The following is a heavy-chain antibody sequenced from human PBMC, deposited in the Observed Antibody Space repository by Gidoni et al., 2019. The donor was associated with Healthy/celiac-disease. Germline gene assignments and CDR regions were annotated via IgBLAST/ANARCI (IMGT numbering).Heavy chain of an antibody. V-gene: IGHV3-23*01. J-gene: IGHJ3*02. CDR2: ISGSGGST. CDR3: DRCGATPLLAFDI. CDR1: GFTFGSYA. Sequence: EVQLLESGGGLVQPGGSMRLSCAASGFTFGSYALSWVRQAPGKGLEWVSAISGSGGSTYYAYSVKGRFTISRDNSKNTLYLQMNSLRAEDTAVYYCDRCGATPLLAFDIWGQGTMVTVSS. D-gene: IGHD1-26*01.